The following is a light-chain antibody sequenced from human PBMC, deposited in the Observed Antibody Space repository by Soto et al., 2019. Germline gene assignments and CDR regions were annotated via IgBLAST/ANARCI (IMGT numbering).Light chain of an antibody. Sequence: SVLTQPPSVSGAPGQRVTISCTGTSSNIGAGYDVHWYQHLPGTAPKLLIYGNTNRPSGIPDRFSGSKSGTSASLAITGLQAEDEADYHCQSYDSSLSGWVFGGGTKVTVL. CDR3: QSYDSSLSGWV. CDR2: GNT. CDR1: SSNIGAGYD. J-gene: IGLJ3*02. V-gene: IGLV1-40*01.